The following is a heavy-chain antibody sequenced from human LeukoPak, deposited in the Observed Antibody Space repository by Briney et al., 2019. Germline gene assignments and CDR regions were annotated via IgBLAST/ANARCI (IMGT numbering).Heavy chain of an antibody. J-gene: IGHJ6*03. CDR2: ISWNSGNI. CDR1: GFTFDDYA. V-gene: IGHV3-9*01. D-gene: IGHD1-26*01. CDR3: AKAGNLGGSNYLYYYYYMDV. Sequence: GGSLRLSWAASGFTFDDYAMHWVRQAPGKGLEWVSGISWNSGNIGYADSVKGRFTISRDNSKNTLYLQMNSLRAEDTAVYYCAKAGNLGGSNYLYYYYYMDVWGKGTTVTISS.